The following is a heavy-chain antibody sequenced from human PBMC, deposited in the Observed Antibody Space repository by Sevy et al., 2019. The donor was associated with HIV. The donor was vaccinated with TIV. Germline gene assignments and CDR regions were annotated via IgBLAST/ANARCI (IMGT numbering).Heavy chain of an antibody. D-gene: IGHD1-26*01. V-gene: IGHV3-74*01. CDR2: VNSDGSST. Sequence: GGSLRLSCSASGFTFGSYWMHWVRQAPGKGLVWISGVNSDGSSTNYADSVKGRFTMSRDSAKNTLYLQMNSLRAEDTAVYFFVAANTWEDYWGQGTLVTVSS. CDR3: VAANTWEDY. CDR1: GFTFGSYW. J-gene: IGHJ4*02.